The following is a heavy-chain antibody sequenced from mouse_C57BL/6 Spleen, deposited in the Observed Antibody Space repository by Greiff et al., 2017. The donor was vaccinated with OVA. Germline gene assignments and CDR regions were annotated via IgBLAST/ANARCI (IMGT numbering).Heavy chain of an antibody. CDR2: ISSGGDYI. CDR1: GFTFSSYA. V-gene: IGHV5-9-1*02. D-gene: IGHD1-1*01. CDR3: TRNYGSNWYFDV. Sequence: EVMLVESGEGLVKPGGSLKLSCAASGFTFSSYAMSWVRQTPEKRLEWVAYISSGGDYIYYADTVKGRFTISRDNARNTLYLQMSSLKSEDTAMYYCTRNYGSNWYFDVWGTGTTVTVSS. J-gene: IGHJ1*03.